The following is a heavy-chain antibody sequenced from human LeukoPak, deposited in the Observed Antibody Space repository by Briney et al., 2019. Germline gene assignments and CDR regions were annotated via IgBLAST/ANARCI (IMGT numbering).Heavy chain of an antibody. CDR2: INHSGST. V-gene: IGHV4-34*01. CDR1: GGSFSGYY. CDR3: ARVSGVYSSGWYRLGDFDY. Sequence: PLETLSLTCAVYGGSFSGYYWSWIRQPPGKGLEWIGEINHSGSTNYNPSLKSRVTISVDTSKNQFSLKLISVTAADTAVYYCARVSGVYSSGWYRLGDFDYWGQGTLVTVSS. D-gene: IGHD6-19*01. J-gene: IGHJ4*02.